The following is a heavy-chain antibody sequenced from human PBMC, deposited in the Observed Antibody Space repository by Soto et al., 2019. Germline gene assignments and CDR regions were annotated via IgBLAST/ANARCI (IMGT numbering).Heavy chain of an antibody. J-gene: IGHJ6*02. CDR3: AKSIPAAGSKYYFYYGMDV. Sequence: EVQLLESAGGLVQPRGSLRLSCAASGFTFSSYAMSWVRQAPGKGLEWVSVISASGASTYYADSVKGRFTISRDNFKNTLYMQMNSLRAEDTAVYYCAKSIPAAGSKYYFYYGMDVWGQGTTVTVS. CDR2: ISASGAST. V-gene: IGHV3-23*01. CDR1: GFTFSSYA. D-gene: IGHD6-13*01.